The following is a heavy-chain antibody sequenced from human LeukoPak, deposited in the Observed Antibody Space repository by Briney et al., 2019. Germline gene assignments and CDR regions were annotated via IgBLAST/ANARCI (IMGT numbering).Heavy chain of an antibody. CDR3: ARDVGYYYGSGSYYTPSLDY. J-gene: IGHJ4*02. V-gene: IGHV1-18*01. CDR1: GYTFTSYG. Sequence: ASVKVSCKASGYTFTSYGISWVRQAPGQGLEWMGWISAYNGNTNYAQKLQGRVTMTTGTSTSTAYMELRSLRSDDTAVYYCARDVGYYYGSGSYYTPSLDYWGQGTLVTVSS. D-gene: IGHD3-10*01. CDR2: ISAYNGNT.